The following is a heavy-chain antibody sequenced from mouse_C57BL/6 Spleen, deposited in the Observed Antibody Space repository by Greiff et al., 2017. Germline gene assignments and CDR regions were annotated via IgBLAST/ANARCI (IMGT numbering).Heavy chain of an antibody. CDR3: AREVEGYFDV. CDR2: INPNNGGT. D-gene: IGHD1-1*01. V-gene: IGHV1-18*01. CDR1: GYTFTDYN. J-gene: IGHJ1*03. Sequence: EVQLQQSGPELVKPGASVKIPCKASGYTFTDYNMDWVKQSHGKSLEWIGDINPNNGGTIYNQKFKGKATLTVDKSSSTAYMELRSLTSEDTAVYYCAREVEGYFDVWGTGTTVTVSS.